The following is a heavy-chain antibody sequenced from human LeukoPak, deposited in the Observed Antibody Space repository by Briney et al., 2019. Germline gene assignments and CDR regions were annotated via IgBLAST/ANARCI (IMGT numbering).Heavy chain of an antibody. J-gene: IGHJ5*02. CDR1: GFTFSNYG. V-gene: IGHV3-21*01. Sequence: GGSLRLSCAASGFTFSNYGMNWVRQAPGKGLEWVSFISSSSSYIYYADSVRGRFTISRDNAKNSLYLQMNSLRAEDTAVYYCARESGYITTNWFDPWGQGTLVTVSS. CDR2: ISSSSSYI. D-gene: IGHD5-12*01. CDR3: ARESGYITTNWFDP.